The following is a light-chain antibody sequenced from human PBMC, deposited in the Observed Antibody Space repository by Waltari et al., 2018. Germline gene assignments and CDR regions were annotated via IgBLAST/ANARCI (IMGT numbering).Light chain of an antibody. CDR3: QVWESSSDHWF. CDR2: DDT. J-gene: IGLJ2*01. V-gene: IGLV3-21*02. CDR1: SLGSKN. Sequence: SYVLTQPPSVSVAPGQTATISCGGDSLGSKNVHWYQQRPGQAPFLVVYDDTDRPPGIPGRISGSKSGNTATLTINRVEAGDEADFYCQVWESSSDHWFFGGGTKLTVL.